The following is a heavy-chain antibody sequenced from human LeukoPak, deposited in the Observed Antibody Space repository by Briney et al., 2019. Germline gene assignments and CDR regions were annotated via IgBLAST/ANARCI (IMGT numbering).Heavy chain of an antibody. Sequence: PGRSLRLSCAASGFTFSSYAMHWVRQAPGKGLEWVAVISYDGSNKYYADSVKGRFTISRDNSKNTLYLQMNSLRAEDTAVYYCARGCNVWGSYIVGLDDYYMDVWGKGTTVTVSS. J-gene: IGHJ6*03. CDR2: ISYDGSNK. CDR1: GFTFSSYA. V-gene: IGHV3-30*04. CDR3: ARGCNVWGSYIVGLDDYYMDV. D-gene: IGHD3-16*01.